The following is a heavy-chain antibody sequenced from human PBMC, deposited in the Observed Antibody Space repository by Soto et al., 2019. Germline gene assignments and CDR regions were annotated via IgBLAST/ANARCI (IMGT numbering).Heavy chain of an antibody. J-gene: IGHJ4*02. D-gene: IGHD2-21*01. CDR3: ARDHGIPYGAFPLVP. V-gene: IGHV3-33*01. Sequence: QVQLVESGGGVVQPGRSLTLSCAASGFTFRAMAMHWVRQAPGKGLEWVAVIWYDGSERYYGDSFKGRFTISRDNSDNTVYLRMSSLRVEDTAIYYCARDHGIPYGAFPLVPWGQGTLVTVSS. CDR1: GFTFRAMA. CDR2: IWYDGSER.